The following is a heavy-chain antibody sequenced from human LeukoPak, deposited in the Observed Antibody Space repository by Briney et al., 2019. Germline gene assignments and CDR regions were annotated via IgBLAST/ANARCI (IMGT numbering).Heavy chain of an antibody. CDR1: GGTFSSYA. Sequence: ASVKVSCKASGGTFSSYAISWVRQAPGQGLEWMGDIIPIFGTANYAQKFQGRVTITADESTSTAYMELSSLRSEDTAVYYCAREYYGSGSYHLDYWGQGTLVTVSS. CDR3: AREYYGSGSYHLDY. D-gene: IGHD3-10*01. CDR2: IIPIFGTA. V-gene: IGHV1-69*13. J-gene: IGHJ4*02.